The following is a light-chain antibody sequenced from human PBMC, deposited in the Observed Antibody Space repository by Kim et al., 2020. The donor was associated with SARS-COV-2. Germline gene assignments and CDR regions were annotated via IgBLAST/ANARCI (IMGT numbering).Light chain of an antibody. CDR1: QNIVSQ. CDR3: QQSYSLPYS. V-gene: IGKV1-39*01. Sequence: DIQMTQSPSSLSASVGDRVTITCRASQNIVSQLNWYQQKPGKAPKVVIYYASSLESGVPSRFSGSGSGTDFTLTISSLQPEDFVTYCYQQSYSLPYSFGQGTKMEI. J-gene: IGKJ2*03. CDR2: YAS.